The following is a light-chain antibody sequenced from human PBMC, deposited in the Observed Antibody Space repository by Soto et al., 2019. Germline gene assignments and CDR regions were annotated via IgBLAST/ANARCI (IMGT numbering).Light chain of an antibody. V-gene: IGKV4-1*01. J-gene: IGKJ1*01. Sequence: DIVMTQSPDALAVSLGERATINCKSSQSVLYSSNNKNYLAWYQQKPGQPPTLLIYWGSTRDSRVPDRFSGSGSETDFTLTISSLQAEDVAVYYCQQYYSTPRTFGHGTKVQIK. CDR3: QQYYSTPRT. CDR1: QSVLYSSNNKNY. CDR2: WGS.